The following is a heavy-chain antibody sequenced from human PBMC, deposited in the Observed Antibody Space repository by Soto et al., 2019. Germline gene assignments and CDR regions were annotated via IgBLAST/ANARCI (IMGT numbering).Heavy chain of an antibody. CDR2: IYYSGST. Sequence: SETLSLTCTVSGGSISSSSYYWGWIRQPPGKGLEWIGSIYYSGSTYYNPSLKSRVTISVDTSKNQFSLKLSSVTAADTAVYYRARSPKLSLYPGWFDPWGQGTLVTVSS. CDR3: ARSPKLSLYPGWFDP. D-gene: IGHD3-16*02. J-gene: IGHJ5*02. V-gene: IGHV4-39*01. CDR1: GGSISSSSYY.